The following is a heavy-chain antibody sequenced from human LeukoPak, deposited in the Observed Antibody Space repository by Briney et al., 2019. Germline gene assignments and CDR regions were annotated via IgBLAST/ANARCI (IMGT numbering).Heavy chain of an antibody. J-gene: IGHJ4*02. V-gene: IGHV3-23*01. Sequence: GGSLRLSCVASGFTFSSYTMGWVRQAPGKGLEWVSVISDNGGITYYADSVKGRFTISRDNSKNTQYLQMNSLRDEDTAVYYCARAMVPLFENWGQGTLVTVSS. CDR3: ARAMVPLFEN. D-gene: IGHD4/OR15-4a*01. CDR1: GFTFSSYT. CDR2: ISDNGGIT.